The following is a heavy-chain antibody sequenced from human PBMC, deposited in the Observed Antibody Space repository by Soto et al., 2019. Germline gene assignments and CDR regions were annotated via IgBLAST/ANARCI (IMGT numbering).Heavy chain of an antibody. CDR1: GYTFTSYG. D-gene: IGHD3-3*01. V-gene: IGHV1-18*04. CDR2: ISAYNGNT. J-gene: IGHJ6*02. CDR3: ARDTIFGVVSYYYYGMDV. Sequence: GASVKVSCKASGYTFTSYGISWVRQAPGQGLEWMGWISAYNGNTNYAQKLQGRVTMTTDTSTSTAYVELRSLRSDDTAVYYCARDTIFGVVSYYYYGMDVWGQGTTVTVSS.